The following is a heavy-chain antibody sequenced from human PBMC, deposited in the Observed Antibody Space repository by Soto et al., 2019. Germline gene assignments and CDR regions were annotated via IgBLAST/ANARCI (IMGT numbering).Heavy chain of an antibody. CDR2: IYYSGST. CDR1: GGSIISYY. CDR3: ARLGYYDILTGYYRRGYYMDV. V-gene: IGHV4-59*08. J-gene: IGHJ6*03. D-gene: IGHD3-9*01. Sequence: SETLSLTCTVSGGSIISYYWSWIRQPPGKGLEWIGYIYYSGSTNYNPSLKSRVTISVDTSKNQFSLKLSSVTAADTAVYYCARLGYYDILTGYYRRGYYMDVWGKGTTVTVSS.